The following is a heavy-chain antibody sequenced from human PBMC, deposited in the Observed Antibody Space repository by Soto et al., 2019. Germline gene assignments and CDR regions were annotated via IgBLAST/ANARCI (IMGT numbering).Heavy chain of an antibody. CDR1: GNSFSSYS. D-gene: IGHD1-26*01. CDR2: IVPLFGTT. J-gene: IGHJ4*02. CDR3: ARDPQGWDGYFDY. Sequence: QVQLVQSGAEVKKPGSSVKVSCKASGNSFSSYSISWVRQAPGQGLEWMGGIVPLFGTTIYAQNLQGRVTSTADESTSTAYMELSSLKSEDTAIYYCARDPQGWDGYFDYWGQGSLVTVSS. V-gene: IGHV1-69*01.